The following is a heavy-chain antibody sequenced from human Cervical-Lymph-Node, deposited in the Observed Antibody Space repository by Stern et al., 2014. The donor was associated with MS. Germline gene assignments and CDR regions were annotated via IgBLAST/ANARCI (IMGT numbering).Heavy chain of an antibody. CDR2: IVPLFGKP. V-gene: IGHV1-69*01. Sequence: MQLLQSGAEVKKPGSSVKVSCKASGGTFSNYATSWVRQAPGQGLEWMGGIVPLFGKPNYAQKFQGRVTITADESTSTAYMDLSSLRSEDTAVYYCASPLTATSVPFGYYGMDVWGQGTTVTVS. CDR1: GGTFSNYA. D-gene: IGHD4-17*01. J-gene: IGHJ6*02. CDR3: ASPLTATSVPFGYYGMDV.